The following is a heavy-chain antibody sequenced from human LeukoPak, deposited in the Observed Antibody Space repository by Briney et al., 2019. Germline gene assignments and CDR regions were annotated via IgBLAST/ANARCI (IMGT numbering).Heavy chain of an antibody. V-gene: IGHV4-59*01. Sequence: SETLSLTCTVSGGSISSFYWSWVRQPPGKGLGWVGYIYYSGSTKYNPSLKSRVTISVDTSKNQFSLKLSSVTAADTAVYYCARVKYSSSDYFDYWGQGTLVTVSS. J-gene: IGHJ4*02. CDR3: ARVKYSSSDYFDY. CDR2: IYYSGST. CDR1: GGSISSFY. D-gene: IGHD6-6*01.